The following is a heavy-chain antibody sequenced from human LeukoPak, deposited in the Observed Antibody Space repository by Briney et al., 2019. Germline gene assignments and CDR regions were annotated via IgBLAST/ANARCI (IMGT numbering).Heavy chain of an antibody. CDR1: GGTFSSYA. Sequence: GASVKVSCKASGGTFSSYAISWVRQAPGQGLEWMGGIIPIFGTANYAQKLQGRVTMTTDTSTSTAYMELRSLRSDDTAVYYCARDQGVLRYFDWLFPFDYWGQGTLVTVSS. V-gene: IGHV1-69*05. J-gene: IGHJ4*02. D-gene: IGHD3-9*01. CDR3: ARDQGVLRYFDWLFPFDY. CDR2: IIPIFGTA.